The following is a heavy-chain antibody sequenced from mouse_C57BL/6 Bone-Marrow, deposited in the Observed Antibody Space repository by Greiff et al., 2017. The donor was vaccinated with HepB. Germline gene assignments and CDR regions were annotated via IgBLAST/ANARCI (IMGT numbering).Heavy chain of an antibody. V-gene: IGHV7-3*01. CDR1: GFTFTDYY. CDR3: ARRDYGSSLDY. Sequence: EVKLMESGGGLVQPGGSLSLSCAASGFTFTDYYMSWVRQPPGKALEWLGFIRNKANGYTTEYSASVKGRLTISRDNSQSILYLQMNALRAEDSATYYCARRDYGSSLDYWGQGTTLTVSS. CDR2: IRNKANGYTT. D-gene: IGHD1-1*01. J-gene: IGHJ2*01.